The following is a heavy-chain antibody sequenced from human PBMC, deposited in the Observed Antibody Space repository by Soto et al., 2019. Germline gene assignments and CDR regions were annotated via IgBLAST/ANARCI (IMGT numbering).Heavy chain of an antibody. CDR3: VRVGAVAANGGYFDH. Sequence: QVQLQESGPGLVKPSETLSLTCDVSSGPISNFYWSWIRQPAGKGLEWIGRIHSSGTTAYSPSLRGRLTMSVDTSKNQFSLTVTSMSAADTAVYYCVRVGAVAANGGYFDHWGQGILVTVSA. CDR1: SGPISNFY. D-gene: IGHD6-19*01. J-gene: IGHJ4*02. CDR2: IHSSGTT. V-gene: IGHV4-4*07.